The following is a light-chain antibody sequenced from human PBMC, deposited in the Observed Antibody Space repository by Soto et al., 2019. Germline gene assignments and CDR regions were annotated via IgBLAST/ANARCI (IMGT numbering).Light chain of an antibody. CDR1: QSISNY. V-gene: IGKV1-39*01. J-gene: IGKJ1*01. CDR2: AAS. CDR3: QQSYSTPRT. Sequence: DIQMTQSPSSLSASVGDRVTITCRASQSISNYLNWYQQKPGKAPKLLLYAASSLQSGVPSRFGGSGSGTDFTIPISSLQPEDFATYYCQQSYSTPRTFVQGTKMEIK.